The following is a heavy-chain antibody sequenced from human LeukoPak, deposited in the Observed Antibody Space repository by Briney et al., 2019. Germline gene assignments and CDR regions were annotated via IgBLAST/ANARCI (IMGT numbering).Heavy chain of an antibody. V-gene: IGHV3-21*01. CDR3: ARDEATDYGDYSSPDY. CDR2: ISSSSSYI. Sequence: AGSLRLSCAASGFTFSSYSMNWVRQAPGKGLEWVSSISSSSSYIYYADSVKGRFTISRDNAKNSLYLQMNSLRAEDTAVYYCARDEATDYGDYSSPDYWGQGTLVTVSS. D-gene: IGHD4-17*01. J-gene: IGHJ4*02. CDR1: GFTFSSYS.